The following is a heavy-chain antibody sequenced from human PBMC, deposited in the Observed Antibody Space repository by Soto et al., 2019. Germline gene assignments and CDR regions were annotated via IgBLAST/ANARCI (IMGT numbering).Heavy chain of an antibody. V-gene: IGHV3-66*01. D-gene: IGHD3-22*01. CDR3: ARERSHSSGYQN. CDR1: GFTFDTFA. J-gene: IGHJ4*02. Sequence: PGGSLRLSCTASGFTFDTFAMIWVRQAPGKGLEWVSVIYSGGSTYYADSVKGRFTISRDNSKNTLYLQMNSLRAEDTAVYYCARERSHSSGYQNWGQGTLVTVSS. CDR2: IYSGGST.